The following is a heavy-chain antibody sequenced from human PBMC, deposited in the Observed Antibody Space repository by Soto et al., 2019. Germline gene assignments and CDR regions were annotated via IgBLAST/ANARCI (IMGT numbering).Heavy chain of an antibody. CDR3: ARDPDGGKWRFNY. J-gene: IGHJ4*02. CDR2: VSSDGTNK. Sequence: GGSLRLSCAASGFTFTTYAMNWVRQAPGQGLEWVAMVSSDGTNKNYADSVKGRFTVSRDNSKNTLWLQMDSLRAEDTAVYYCARDPDGGKWRFNYWGQGALVTVSS. D-gene: IGHD5-12*01. CDR1: GFTFTTYA. V-gene: IGHV3-30*12.